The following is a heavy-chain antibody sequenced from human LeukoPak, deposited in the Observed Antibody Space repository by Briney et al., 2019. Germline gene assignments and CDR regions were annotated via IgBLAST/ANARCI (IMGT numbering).Heavy chain of an antibody. CDR1: GGSISSGGYF. D-gene: IGHD6-19*01. J-gene: IGHJ4*02. V-gene: IGHV4-31*03. CDR3: AREYNSGWYGG. Sequence: SQTLSLTCTVSGGSISSGGYFWSWVRQHPGKGLEWIGYISHSGSTYYNPSLKSRVTISVDTSKNQFSLKLSSVTAADTAVYYCAREYNSGWYGGWGQGTLVTVSS. CDR2: ISHSGST.